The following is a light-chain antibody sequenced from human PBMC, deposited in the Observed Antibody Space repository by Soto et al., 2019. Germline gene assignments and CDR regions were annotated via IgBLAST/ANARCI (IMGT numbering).Light chain of an antibody. Sequence: DIRWTQSPSTLSASVGGRGTITCGASQNIRSWLAWYQQKPGKAPKLLIYDASSLASGVPYRFSGSGSGTDFTLTISRLQPDDFATYYCQQYNSYSLTFGRGTKVDIK. J-gene: IGKJ4*01. CDR1: QNIRSW. V-gene: IGKV1-5*01. CDR2: DAS. CDR3: QQYNSYSLT.